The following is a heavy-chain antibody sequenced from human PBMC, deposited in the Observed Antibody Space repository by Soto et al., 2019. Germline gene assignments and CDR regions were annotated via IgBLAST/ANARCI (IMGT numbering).Heavy chain of an antibody. CDR1: GGSISSYY. J-gene: IGHJ4*02. D-gene: IGHD2-15*01. Sequence: PSETLSLTCTVSGGSISSYYWSWIRQPPGKGLEWIGYIYYSGSTNYNPSLKSRVTISVDTSKNQFSLKLSSVTAADTAVYYCARRGSGWSGGSCYSDFDYRGQGTLVTVSS. V-gene: IGHV4-59*08. CDR3: ARRGSGWSGGSCYSDFDY. CDR2: IYYSGST.